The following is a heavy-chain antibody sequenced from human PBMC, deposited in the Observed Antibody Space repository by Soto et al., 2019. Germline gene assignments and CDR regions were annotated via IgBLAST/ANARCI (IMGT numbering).Heavy chain of an antibody. J-gene: IGHJ6*02. CDR1: GFTFSSFG. Sequence: GGSLRLSCAASGFTFSSFGMHWVRQAPGKGLEWVSLIWYDGSKKSYGDSVKGRFTISRDNSRNTVYLQMNSLRADDTAVYYCARDASYYSLWSGYYPSRNGMDVWGQGTTVTVLL. CDR2: IWYDGSKK. V-gene: IGHV3-33*01. D-gene: IGHD3-3*01. CDR3: ARDASYYSLWSGYYPSRNGMDV.